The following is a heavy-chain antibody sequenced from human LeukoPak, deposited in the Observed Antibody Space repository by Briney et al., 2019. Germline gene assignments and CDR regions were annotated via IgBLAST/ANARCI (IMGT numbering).Heavy chain of an antibody. D-gene: IGHD3-10*01. CDR1: GFTFSSYG. Sequence: GGSLRLSCAASGFTFSSYGMHWVRQAPGKGLEWVAFIRYDGSNKYYADSVKGRFTISRDNSKNTLYLQMNSLRAEDTAVYYCAKEAYYGSGSYYRVSYFDYWGQGTLVTVSS. J-gene: IGHJ4*02. V-gene: IGHV3-30*02. CDR3: AKEAYYGSGSYYRVSYFDY. CDR2: IRYDGSNK.